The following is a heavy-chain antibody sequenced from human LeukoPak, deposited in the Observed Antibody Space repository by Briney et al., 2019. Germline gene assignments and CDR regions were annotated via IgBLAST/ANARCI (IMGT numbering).Heavy chain of an antibody. Sequence: SETLSLTCTVSGGSSSSYYWSWIRQPPGKGLEWIGYIHHSGNTNYNPSLKSRVTISVDTSKNQFSLKLSSVTAADTAVYYCARDRRYSSGWYYFDYWGQGTLVTVSS. J-gene: IGHJ4*02. CDR1: GGSSSSYY. CDR3: ARDRRYSSGWYYFDY. V-gene: IGHV4-59*12. D-gene: IGHD6-19*01. CDR2: IHHSGNT.